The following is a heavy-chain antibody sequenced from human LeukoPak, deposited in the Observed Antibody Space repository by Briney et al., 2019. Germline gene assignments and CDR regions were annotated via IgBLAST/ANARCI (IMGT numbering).Heavy chain of an antibody. Sequence: SETLSLTCAVSGGSISSSNWWSWVRQPPGKGLEWIGEIYHSGSTNYNPSLKSRVTISVDTSKNQFSLKLSSVTAADTAVYYCARHYYDSSGYYYLKGAFDIWGQGTMVTVSP. J-gene: IGHJ3*02. V-gene: IGHV4-4*02. CDR2: IYHSGST. CDR1: GGSISSSNW. CDR3: ARHYYDSSGYYYLKGAFDI. D-gene: IGHD3-22*01.